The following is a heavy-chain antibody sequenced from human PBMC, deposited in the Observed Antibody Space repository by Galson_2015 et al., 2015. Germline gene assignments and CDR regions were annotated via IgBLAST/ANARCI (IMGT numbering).Heavy chain of an antibody. D-gene: IGHD6-25*01. CDR3: ARDIGSSGLFDF. V-gene: IGHV3-74*01. CDR2: INNDGRGT. Sequence: SLRLSCAASGFTFSSYWMHWVRQAPGKGLVWVSRINNDGRGTTYADSVKGRFTTSRDNAKNTLYLQMNSLRAEDASLYYCARDIGSSGLFDFWGQGTLVAVSS. J-gene: IGHJ4*02. CDR1: GFTFSSYW.